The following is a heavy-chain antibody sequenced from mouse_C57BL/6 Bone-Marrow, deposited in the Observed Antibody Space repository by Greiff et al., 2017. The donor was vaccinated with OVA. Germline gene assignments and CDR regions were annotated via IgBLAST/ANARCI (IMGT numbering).Heavy chain of an antibody. Sequence: VKVVESGAELVRPGTSVKVSCKASGYAFTNYLIEWVKQRPGQGLEWIGVINPGSGGTNYNEKFKGKATLTADKSSSTAYMQLSSLTSEDSAVYFCARGSYDAMDYWGQGTSVTVSS. CDR3: ARGSYDAMDY. CDR1: GYAFTNYL. J-gene: IGHJ4*01. CDR2: INPGSGGT. D-gene: IGHD1-1*02. V-gene: IGHV1-54*01.